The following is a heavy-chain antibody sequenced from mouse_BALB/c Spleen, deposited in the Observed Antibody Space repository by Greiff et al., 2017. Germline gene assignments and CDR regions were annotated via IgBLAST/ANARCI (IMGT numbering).Heavy chain of an antibody. J-gene: IGHJ3*01. CDR1: GFSLTSYG. CDR3: ARDESYGSSPWFAY. CDR2: IWAGGST. D-gene: IGHD1-1*01. V-gene: IGHV2-9*02. Sequence: VQVVESGPGLVAPSQSLSITCTVSGFSLTSYGVHWVRQPPGKGLEWLGVIWAGGSTNYNSALMSRLSISKDNSKSQVFLKMNSLQTDDTAMYYCARDESYGSSPWFAYWGQGTLVTVSA.